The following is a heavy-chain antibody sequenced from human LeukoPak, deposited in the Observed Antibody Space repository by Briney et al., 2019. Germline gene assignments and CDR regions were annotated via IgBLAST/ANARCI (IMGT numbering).Heavy chain of an antibody. CDR1: GGAISSSSYY. Sequence: SETLSLTCTVSGGAISSSSYYWGWIRQPPGTGLEWIGNIYYSGSTNYNPSLKSRVTISVDTSKNQFSLKLSSVTAADTAMYYCARVNMITFGGAPRRGYFDYWGQGTLVTVSS. CDR3: ARVNMITFGGAPRRGYFDY. CDR2: IYYSGST. V-gene: IGHV4-39*07. D-gene: IGHD3-16*01. J-gene: IGHJ4*02.